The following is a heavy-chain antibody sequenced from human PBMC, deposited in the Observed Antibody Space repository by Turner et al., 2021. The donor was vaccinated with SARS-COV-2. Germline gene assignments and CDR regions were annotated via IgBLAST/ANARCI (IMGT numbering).Heavy chain of an antibody. Sequence: QVQLVESGGGVVQLGRSLRLSCAASGFTFSSYGMNWVRQAPGNGLEWVAVICYDGSNKYYADSVKVRFTISRDNSKNTLYLQMNSLRAEDTAVYYCARDGSGYYDSSGYFDHWGQGTLVTVSS. CDR2: ICYDGSNK. D-gene: IGHD3-22*01. CDR3: ARDGSGYYDSSGYFDH. J-gene: IGHJ4*02. V-gene: IGHV3-33*01. CDR1: GFTFSSYG.